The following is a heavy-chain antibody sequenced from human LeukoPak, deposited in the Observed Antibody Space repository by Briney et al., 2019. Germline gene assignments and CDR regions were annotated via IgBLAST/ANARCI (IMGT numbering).Heavy chain of an antibody. J-gene: IGHJ3*02. CDR2: IYTSGST. CDR3: ARDVFVVVPAAWYAFDI. V-gene: IGHV4-4*07. Sequence: SETLSLTCTVSGGSISSYYWSWIRQPPGKGLEWIGRIYTSGSTNYNPSLKSRVTMSVDTSKNQFSLKLSSVTAADTAVYYCARDVFVVVPAAWYAFDIWGQGTMVTVSS. D-gene: IGHD2-2*01. CDR1: GGSISSYY.